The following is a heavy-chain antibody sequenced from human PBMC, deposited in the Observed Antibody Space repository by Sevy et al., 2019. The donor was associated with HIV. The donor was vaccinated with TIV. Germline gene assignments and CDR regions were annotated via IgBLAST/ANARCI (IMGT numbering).Heavy chain of an antibody. CDR3: ARDPIAVDPYFDX. D-gene: IGHD6-19*01. V-gene: IGHV4-59*01. CDR2: VYYSGNT. CDR1: GGSISSYY. J-gene: IGHJ4*02. Sequence: SETLSLTCSVSGGSISSYYCSWIRQSPGKGLEWIGYVYYSGNTNYNPSLKSRVTISIDTSKNQFSLKLRSVTAADTAVYYCARDPIAVDPYFDXWGQGTLVTVSS.